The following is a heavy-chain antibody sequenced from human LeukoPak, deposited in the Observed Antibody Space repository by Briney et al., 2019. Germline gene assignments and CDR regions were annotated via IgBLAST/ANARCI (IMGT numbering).Heavy chain of an antibody. J-gene: IGHJ3*02. Sequence: GGSLRLSCAASGFPFDEHAMHWVRQAPGKGLEWVSGISYSSETIGYVDSVKGRFTISRDNAKKSLYLQMNSLRAEDTAVYYCARARLTDYVWGRRTFDIWGQGTMVTISS. V-gene: IGHV3-9*01. D-gene: IGHD3-16*01. CDR2: ISYSSETI. CDR3: ARARLTDYVWGRRTFDI. CDR1: GFPFDEHA.